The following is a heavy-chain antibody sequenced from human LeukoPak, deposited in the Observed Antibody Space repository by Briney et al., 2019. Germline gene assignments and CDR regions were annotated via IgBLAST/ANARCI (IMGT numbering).Heavy chain of an antibody. CDR3: VRARAGGLDY. CDR1: GFTLRHYA. V-gene: IGHV3-30*04. CDR2: LSFDGAHK. Sequence: GGTLRLSCAASGFTLRHYAVHWVRQAPGRGLEWVAVLSFDGAHKYYAESVKGRFTISKDNSNNTLFLQMDSLRLEDTALYYCVRARAGGLDYWGQGTPVTVSS. J-gene: IGHJ4*02. D-gene: IGHD3-16*01.